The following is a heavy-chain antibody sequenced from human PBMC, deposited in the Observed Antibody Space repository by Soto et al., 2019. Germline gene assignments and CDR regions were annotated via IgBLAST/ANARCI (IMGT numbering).Heavy chain of an antibody. V-gene: IGHV3-23*01. CDR2: IGGRATSA. CDR3: AKSRYSDSSGDYYDF. CDR1: GFMFSNYA. D-gene: IGHD3-22*01. Sequence: EVQLLASGGGLVQPGGSLRLSCAASGFMFSNYAMSWVRQAPGKGLEWVSGIGGRATSAYYADSVKGRFAISRDNSYNTLFLQLNSLRAEDTAVYYCAKSRYSDSSGDYYDFWGQGTLVTVSS. J-gene: IGHJ4*02.